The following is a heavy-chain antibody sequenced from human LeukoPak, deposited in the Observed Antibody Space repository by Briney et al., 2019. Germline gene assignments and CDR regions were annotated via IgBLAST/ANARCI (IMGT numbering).Heavy chain of an antibody. CDR1: GFAFSSYA. Sequence: GGSLRLSCAASGFAFSSYAIHWVRRAPGKGLEYVSAISSSGGSTYYADSVKGRFTISRDNSKNTVYLQMGSLRTEDMAVYYCSRGAYDGFDYWGQGTLVTVSS. J-gene: IGHJ4*02. CDR2: ISSSGGST. V-gene: IGHV3-64*02. D-gene: IGHD5-12*01. CDR3: SRGAYDGFDY.